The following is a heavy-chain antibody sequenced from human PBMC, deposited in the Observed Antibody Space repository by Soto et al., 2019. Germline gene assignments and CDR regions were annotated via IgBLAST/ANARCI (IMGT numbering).Heavy chain of an antibody. CDR3: ASSYYYDSSGSQDAFDI. J-gene: IGHJ3*02. Sequence: SETLSLTCTVSDGSISSSSYYWGWIRQPPGKGLEWIGSIYYSGSTYYNPSLKSRVTISVDTSKNQFSLKLSSVTAADTAVYYCASSYYYDSSGSQDAFDIWGQGTMVTVSS. D-gene: IGHD3-22*01. CDR1: DGSISSSSYY. CDR2: IYYSGST. V-gene: IGHV4-39*01.